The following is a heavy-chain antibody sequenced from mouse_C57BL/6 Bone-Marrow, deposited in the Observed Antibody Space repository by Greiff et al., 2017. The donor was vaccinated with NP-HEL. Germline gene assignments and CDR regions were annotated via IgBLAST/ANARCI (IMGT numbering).Heavy chain of an antibody. V-gene: IGHV1-69*01. CDR3: AREGYGNYHYYAMGY. D-gene: IGHD2-1*01. CDR1: GYTFTSYW. J-gene: IGHJ4*01. CDR2: IDPSDSYT. Sequence: VQLQQPGAELVMPGASVKLSCKASGYTFTSYWMHWVKQRPGQGLEWIGEIDPSDSYTNYNQKFKGKSTLTVDKSSSTAYMQLSSLTSEDSAVYCCAREGYGNYHYYAMGYWGQGTSVTVSS.